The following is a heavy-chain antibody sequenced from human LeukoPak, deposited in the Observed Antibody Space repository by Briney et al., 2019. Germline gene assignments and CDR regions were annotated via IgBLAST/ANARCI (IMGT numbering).Heavy chain of an antibody. CDR3: ARYCGGDCYSGVDY. J-gene: IGHJ4*02. Sequence: GGSLRLSCAASGSTFSSYGMNWVRQTPGKGLEWVSRISSSGTHTDYADSVKGRFTISRDNARSSLYLQMNSLRVEDTALYYCARYCGGDCYSGVDYWGQGTLVTVSS. CDR1: GSTFSSYG. D-gene: IGHD2-21*01. CDR2: ISSSGTHT. V-gene: IGHV3-21*06.